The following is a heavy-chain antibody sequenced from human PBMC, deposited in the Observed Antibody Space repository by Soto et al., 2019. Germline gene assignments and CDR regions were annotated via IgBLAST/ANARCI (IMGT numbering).Heavy chain of an antibody. Sequence: SSETLSLTCTVSGASIRSYYWSWIRQPPGKGLEWIGYIYYSGGTNYNPSLKSRVTISVDTSKNQVSLKVTSVTAADTAVYYCARARDGYNYGFDYWGQGTLVTVSS. V-gene: IGHV4-59*12. CDR2: IYYSGGT. CDR1: GASIRSYY. D-gene: IGHD5-12*01. CDR3: ARARDGYNYGFDY. J-gene: IGHJ4*02.